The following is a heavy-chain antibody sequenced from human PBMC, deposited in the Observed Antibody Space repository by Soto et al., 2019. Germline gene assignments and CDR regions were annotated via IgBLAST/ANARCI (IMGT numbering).Heavy chain of an antibody. CDR3: ARLSSSWYGDAFDI. D-gene: IGHD6-13*01. Sequence: QVQLQESGPGLVKPSETLSLTCTVSGGSISSYYWSWIRQPPGKGLEWIGYIYYSGSTNYNPSLTSRVTISVDTSKNQFSLKLSSVTAADTAVYYCARLSSSWYGDAFDIWGQGTMVTVSS. V-gene: IGHV4-59*08. J-gene: IGHJ3*02. CDR1: GGSISSYY. CDR2: IYYSGST.